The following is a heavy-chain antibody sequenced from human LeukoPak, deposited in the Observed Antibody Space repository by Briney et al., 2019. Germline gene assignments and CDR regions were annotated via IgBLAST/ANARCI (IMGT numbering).Heavy chain of an antibody. Sequence: GGSLRLSCAASGFTFSSYAMTWVLQAPGKGLEWVSAISGSGGSTYYADSVKGRFTISRDNSRNTVYLQMNSLRAEDTAVYYCAKDQDYESSGYTYYFDYWGQGTLVTISS. J-gene: IGHJ4*02. V-gene: IGHV3-23*01. D-gene: IGHD3-22*01. CDR2: ISGSGGST. CDR3: AKDQDYESSGYTYYFDY. CDR1: GFTFSSYA.